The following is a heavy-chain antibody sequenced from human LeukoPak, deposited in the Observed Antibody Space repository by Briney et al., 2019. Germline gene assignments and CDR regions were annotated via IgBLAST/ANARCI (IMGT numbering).Heavy chain of an antibody. CDR3: ARDLHGGYSSDY. J-gene: IGHJ4*02. Sequence: GGPLRLSCAASGFTFNNFGMHWVRQAPGKGLEWVAFMGYEGIHKYYADSVRGRFTITKDNSKATLYLQMNSLRPEDTAVYYCARDLHGGYSSDYWGQGTLVTVSS. CDR2: MGYEGIHK. CDR1: GFTFNNFG. V-gene: IGHV3-30*02. D-gene: IGHD4-23*01.